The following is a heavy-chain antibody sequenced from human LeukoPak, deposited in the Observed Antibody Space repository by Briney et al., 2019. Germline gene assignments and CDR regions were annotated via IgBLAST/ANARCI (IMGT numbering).Heavy chain of an antibody. D-gene: IGHD1-26*01. V-gene: IGHV1-18*01. J-gene: IGHJ4*02. Sequence: ASVKVSCKASGYTFTSYGISWVRQAPGQGLEWMGWISAYNGNTNYAQKLQGRVTMTTDTSTSTAYMELRSLRSDDTAVYYCARVLRGLDESKWEPQVPHFDYWGQGTLVTVSS. CDR2: ISAYNGNT. CDR1: GYTFTSYG. CDR3: ARVLRGLDESKWEPQVPHFDY.